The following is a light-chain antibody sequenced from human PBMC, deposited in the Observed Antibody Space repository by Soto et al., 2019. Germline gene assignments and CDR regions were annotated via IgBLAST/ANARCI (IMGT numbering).Light chain of an antibody. CDR2: EVS. CDR1: TRDVGGYTY. J-gene: IGLJ2*01. V-gene: IGLV2-14*01. Sequence: QYVLTQPASVSGSPGQSSTISCTGTTRDVGGYTYVSWHQQHPGKAPKVIITEVSNRPSGVSNRFSGSKSGNTASLTISGLQAEDEADYYFSSYISSSTFVVFGGGTKLTVL. CDR3: SSYISSSTFVV.